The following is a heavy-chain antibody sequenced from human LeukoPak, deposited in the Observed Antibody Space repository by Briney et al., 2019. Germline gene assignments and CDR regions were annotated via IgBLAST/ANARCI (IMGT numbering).Heavy chain of an antibody. CDR3: ASLSRGDYNLDY. J-gene: IGHJ4*02. Sequence: GRSQRLSCAASGFTFSSYAMHWVRQAPGKGLEWVAVISYDGSNKYYADSVKGRFTISRDNSKNTLYLQMNSLRAEDTAVYYCASLSRGDYNLDYWGQGTLVSVSS. V-gene: IGHV3-30-3*01. CDR1: GFTFSSYA. CDR2: ISYDGSNK. D-gene: IGHD2-21*02.